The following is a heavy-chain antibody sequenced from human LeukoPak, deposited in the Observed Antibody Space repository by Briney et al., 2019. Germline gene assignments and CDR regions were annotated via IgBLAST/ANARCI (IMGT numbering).Heavy chain of an antibody. CDR2: ITTTSSYI. Sequence: GGSLRLSCTMSGLTFSNSDMTWVRQAPGKGLEWVSSITTTSSYIYYADSVRARFTVSRDNARNSLYLQMDTLRPEDTAVYYCARLGCPGGSCYLRYSWLDLWGRGTLVTVSS. CDR1: GLTFSNSD. D-gene: IGHD2-15*01. V-gene: IGHV3-21*01. CDR3: ARLGCPGGSCYLRYSWLDL. J-gene: IGHJ5*02.